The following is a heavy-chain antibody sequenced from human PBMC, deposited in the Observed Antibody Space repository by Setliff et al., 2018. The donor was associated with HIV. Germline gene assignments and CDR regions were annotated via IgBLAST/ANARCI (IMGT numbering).Heavy chain of an antibody. D-gene: IGHD3-3*01. J-gene: IGHJ3*02. CDR1: GGSFTSRSYY. V-gene: IGHV4-39*01. Sequence: LSLTCTVSGGSFTSRSYYWGWVRQPPGKGLEWIGSIFYSGITYYNPSLKSRVTISVDTSKNQFSLNLTSVTAADTAVYYCARSKTFYDFWGGYYTHGAFKIWGLGTMVTVSS. CDR3: ARSKTFYDFWGGYYTHGAFKI. CDR2: IFYSGIT.